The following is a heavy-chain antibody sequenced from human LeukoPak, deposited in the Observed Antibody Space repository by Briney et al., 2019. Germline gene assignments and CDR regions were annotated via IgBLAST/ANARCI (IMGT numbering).Heavy chain of an antibody. CDR3: AKWLYYDFDGRDQH. CDR2: IRYDGSNK. Sequence: GGSLGLSCAASGFTFSSYGMHWVRQAPGKGLEWVAFIRYDGSNKYYADSVKGRFTISRDNSKNTLYLQMNSLRAEDTAVYYCAKWLYYDFDGRDQHWGQGTLVTVSS. D-gene: IGHD3-3*01. V-gene: IGHV3-30*02. CDR1: GFTFSSYG. J-gene: IGHJ1*01.